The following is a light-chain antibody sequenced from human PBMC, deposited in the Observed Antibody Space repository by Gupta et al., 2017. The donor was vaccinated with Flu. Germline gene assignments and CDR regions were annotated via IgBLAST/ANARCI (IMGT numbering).Light chain of an antibody. CDR3: QQFFNTPHT. CDR2: WAS. J-gene: IGKJ2*01. CDR1: QSVLYNSNKKNY. V-gene: IGKV4-1*01. Sequence: DFVMTQSPDSLAVSLGERATINCKSSQSVLYNSNKKNYLTWYQQKPGQPPKLLIYWASTRASGIPDRFSGSVSGTDFTLTISSLQAEDVAIYYCQQFFNTPHTFGQGTKLEIK.